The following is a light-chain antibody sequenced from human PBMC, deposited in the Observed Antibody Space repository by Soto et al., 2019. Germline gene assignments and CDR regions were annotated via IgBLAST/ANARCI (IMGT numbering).Light chain of an antibody. Sequence: SALTQPPSVSGAPGQRVTISCTGSSSNIGAGYDVHWYQQFPGKAPKLLIYGNSNRPSGVPDRFSGSKSGASVSLAITGLRDEDEADYHCQSYDSSLINAVFGGGTKLTVL. J-gene: IGLJ2*01. CDR2: GNS. CDR1: SSNIGAGYD. V-gene: IGLV1-40*01. CDR3: QSYDSSLINAV.